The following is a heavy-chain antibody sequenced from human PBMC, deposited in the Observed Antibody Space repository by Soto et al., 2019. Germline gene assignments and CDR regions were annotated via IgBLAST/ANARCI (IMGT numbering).Heavy chain of an antibody. J-gene: IGHJ6*03. Sequence: ASVKVSCKASGYTFTSYAMHWVRQAPGQRLEWMGWINAGNGNTKYSQKFQGRVTITRDTSASTAYMELSSLRSEDTAVYYCARDGFVVVPAAIGAYYYYYYMDVWGKGTTVTVSS. CDR2: INAGNGNT. D-gene: IGHD2-2*01. CDR3: ARDGFVVVPAAIGAYYYYYYMDV. CDR1: GYTFTSYA. V-gene: IGHV1-3*01.